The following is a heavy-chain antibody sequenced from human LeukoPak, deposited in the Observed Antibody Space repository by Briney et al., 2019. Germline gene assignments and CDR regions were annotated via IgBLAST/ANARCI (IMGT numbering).Heavy chain of an antibody. Sequence: GSSLRLSCKAPGFTFTSYSIYWVHRAPGKGLEWVARVYPNRGNTYYAHSFKDRFTISRDNSKNTVYLQMNSLRAEDTAVYYCARELFGSGSCPDYWGQGTLVTVSS. D-gene: IGHD3-10*01. CDR1: GFTFTSYS. V-gene: IGHV3-33*07. CDR2: VYPNRGNT. J-gene: IGHJ4*02. CDR3: ARELFGSGSCPDY.